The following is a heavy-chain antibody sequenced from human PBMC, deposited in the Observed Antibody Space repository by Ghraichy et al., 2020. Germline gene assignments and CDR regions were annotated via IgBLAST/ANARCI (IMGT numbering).Heavy chain of an antibody. CDR2: ISNSGGTT. D-gene: IGHD3-16*01. Sequence: GGSLRLSCAASGFIFRNYAMTWVRQAPGKGLEWVSVISNSGGTTYYADSVKGRFTISRDNSKNTLYLQMNSLRAEDTAVYYCAKVGIGASKSYCFDYWGQGTLVTVSS. CDR1: GFIFRNYA. V-gene: IGHV3-23*01. CDR3: AKVGIGASKSYCFDY. J-gene: IGHJ4*02.